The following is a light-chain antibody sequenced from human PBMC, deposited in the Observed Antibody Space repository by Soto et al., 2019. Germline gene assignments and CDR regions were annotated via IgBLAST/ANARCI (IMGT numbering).Light chain of an antibody. CDR1: QSVGTY. Sequence: EIVLTQSPATLSLSPGERATLSCRASQSVGTYFAWYQQKPGQAPRLLIYDSSNRATGIPARFSGSGSGTAFTLPISSLEPEDFAVYYCQQRSDWPSTFGGGTKVEIK. V-gene: IGKV3-11*01. J-gene: IGKJ4*01. CDR2: DSS. CDR3: QQRSDWPST.